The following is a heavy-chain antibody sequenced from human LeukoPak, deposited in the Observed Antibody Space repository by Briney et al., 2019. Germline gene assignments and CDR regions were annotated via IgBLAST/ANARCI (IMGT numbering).Heavy chain of an antibody. CDR3: ARAPHSGWFDY. J-gene: IGHJ4*02. CDR2: ISSSSTI. V-gene: IGHV3-48*01. CDR1: GFTFSSYS. Sequence: PGGSLRLSCTASGFTFSSYSMNWVRQAPGKGLEWVSYISSSSTIYYADSVKGRFTISRDNAKNSLYLQMNSLRAEDTAVYYCARAPHSGWFDYWGQGTLVTVSS. D-gene: IGHD6-19*01.